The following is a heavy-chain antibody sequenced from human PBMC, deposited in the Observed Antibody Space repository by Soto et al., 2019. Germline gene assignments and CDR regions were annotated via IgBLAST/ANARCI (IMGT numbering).Heavy chain of an antibody. CDR1: GGTFSGYT. J-gene: IGHJ4*02. D-gene: IGHD5-12*01. CDR2: IIPFLDKT. CDR3: ASTKYIAYDLGGRST. Sequence: QVQLVQSGAEVKKPGSSVKVSCKASGGTFSGYTITWVRQAPGQGLEWMGRIIPFLDKTNHAQTFQGRVTIAADKSTNTAYVELGSLSSEDTAVYYCASTKYIAYDLGGRSTWGQGTLVTVSA. V-gene: IGHV1-69*02.